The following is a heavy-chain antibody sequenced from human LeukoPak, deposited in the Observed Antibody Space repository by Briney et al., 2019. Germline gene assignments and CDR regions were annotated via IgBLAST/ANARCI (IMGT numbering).Heavy chain of an antibody. CDR2: IKKDGSEK. J-gene: IGHJ4*02. V-gene: IGHV3-7*01. Sequence: GGSLRLSCAASGFTFSNNWMSWVRQAPGKGLEWVANIKKDGSEKYYVDSVKGRFTISRDNAKNSVYLQMNSLRVEDTAVYYCAPYYYGSGTSLGYWGQGTLVTVSS. CDR1: GFTFSNNW. CDR3: APYYYGSGTSLGY. D-gene: IGHD3-10*01.